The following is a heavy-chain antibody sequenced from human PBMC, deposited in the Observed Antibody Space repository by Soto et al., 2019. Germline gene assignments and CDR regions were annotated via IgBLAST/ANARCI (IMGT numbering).Heavy chain of an antibody. J-gene: IGHJ4*02. CDR2: IYSGGST. CDR1: GFTVSSNY. CDR3: ARYPDY. V-gene: IGHV3-66*01. Sequence: EVQLVESGGGLVQPGGSLRLSCAASGFTVSSNYMSWVRQAPGKGLEWGSVIYSGGSTYYADSVKGRFSIARDHSKGTLYRHTTSLSAADPAVYYGARYPDYWGQGTMVTVSS.